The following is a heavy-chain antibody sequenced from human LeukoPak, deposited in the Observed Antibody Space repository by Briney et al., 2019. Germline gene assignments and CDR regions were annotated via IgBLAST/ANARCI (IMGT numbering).Heavy chain of an antibody. V-gene: IGHV3-23*01. CDR3: ARKDGDRSLTGYFDY. J-gene: IGHJ4*02. CDR2: IRGSGSST. Sequence: GGSLRLSCAASRFTFSSYAMSWVRQAPGKGLEWVSAIRGSGSSTYYADSVKGRFTISRDNSKNTLYLQMNSLRAEDTAVYYCARKDGDRSLTGYFDYWGQGTLVTVSS. D-gene: IGHD4-17*01. CDR1: RFTFSSYA.